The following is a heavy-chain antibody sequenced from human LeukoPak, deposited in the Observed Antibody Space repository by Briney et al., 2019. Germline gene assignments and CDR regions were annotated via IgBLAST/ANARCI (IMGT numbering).Heavy chain of an antibody. CDR3: AAVNY. Sequence: PGGSLRLSCAASGFTFSDYEMNWIRQAPGKGLEWISYISNSGSTQYYADSVKGRFTISRDNAKNSVYLQLNSLRAEDTALYYCAAVNYWGQGTLVTVSS. J-gene: IGHJ4*02. CDR2: ISNSGSTQ. CDR1: GFTFSDYE. V-gene: IGHV3-48*03.